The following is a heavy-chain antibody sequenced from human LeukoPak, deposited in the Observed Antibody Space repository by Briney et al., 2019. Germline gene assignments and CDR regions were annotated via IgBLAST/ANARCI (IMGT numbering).Heavy chain of an antibody. D-gene: IGHD5-24*01. J-gene: IGHJ4*02. CDR2: IYYSGST. CDR3: ARESRDGAIRY. V-gene: IGHV4-59*01. CDR1: GGSISSYY. Sequence: PSETLSLTCTVSGGSISSYYWSWIRQPPRKGLEWIGYIYYSGSTNYNPSLKSRVTISVDTSKNQFSLKLSSVTAADTAVYYCARESRDGAIRYWGQGTLVTVSS.